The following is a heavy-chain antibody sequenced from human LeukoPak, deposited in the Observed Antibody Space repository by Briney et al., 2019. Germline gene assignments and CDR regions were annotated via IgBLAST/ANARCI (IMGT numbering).Heavy chain of an antibody. CDR3: ARDTTTMPGNFDY. D-gene: IGHD2-2*01. J-gene: IGHJ4*02. V-gene: IGHV4-61*01. CDR2: IYYSGIT. CDR1: GGSVSSGTYY. Sequence: SETLSLTCTVSGGSVSSGTYYWNWIQQPPGKGLEWIGYIYYSGITNYNPSLKSRVTISVDTSKNQFSLKLSSVTAADTAVYYCARDTTTMPGNFDYWGQGTLVTVSS.